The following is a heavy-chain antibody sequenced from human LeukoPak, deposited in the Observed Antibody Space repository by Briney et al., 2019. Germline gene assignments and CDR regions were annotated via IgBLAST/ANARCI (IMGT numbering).Heavy chain of an antibody. J-gene: IGHJ4*02. CDR3: ARYSSGWSTSLDY. CDR1: GYTFTSYG. Sequence: ASVKVSCKASGYTFTSYGISWVRQAPGQGLEWMGWISAYNGNTNYAQKFQGRVTITRNTSISTAYMELSSLRSEDTAVYYCARYSSGWSTSLDYWGQGTLVTVSS. V-gene: IGHV1-18*01. D-gene: IGHD6-19*01. CDR2: ISAYNGNT.